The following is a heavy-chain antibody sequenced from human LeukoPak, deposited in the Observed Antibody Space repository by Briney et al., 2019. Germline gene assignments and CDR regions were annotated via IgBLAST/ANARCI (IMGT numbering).Heavy chain of an antibody. J-gene: IGHJ6*03. V-gene: IGHV1-69*06. CDR1: GYTFTNYY. CDR3: ARTGYCSGGSCFLDYYYYYYMDV. D-gene: IGHD2-15*01. Sequence: SVKVSCKASGYTFTNYYMHWVRQAPGQGLEWMGGIIPIFGTANYAQKFQGRVTITADKSTSTAYMELSSLRSEDTAVYYCARTGYCSGGSCFLDYYYYYYMDVWGKGTTVTVSS. CDR2: IIPIFGTA.